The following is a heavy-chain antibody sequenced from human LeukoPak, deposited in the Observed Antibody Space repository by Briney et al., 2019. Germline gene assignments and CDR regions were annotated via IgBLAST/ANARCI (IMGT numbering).Heavy chain of an antibody. CDR1: GGSISSGDYY. J-gene: IGHJ3*02. CDR2: IYYSGST. V-gene: IGHV4-30-4*08. CDR3: ARDRGGHCSSTSCYTGGAFDI. Sequence: SQTLSLTCTVSGGSISSGDYYWSWIRQPPGKGLEWIGYIYYSGSTYYNPSLKSRVTISVDTSKNQFSLKLSSVTAADTAVYYCARDRGGHCSSTSCYTGGAFDIWGQGTMVTVSS. D-gene: IGHD2-2*02.